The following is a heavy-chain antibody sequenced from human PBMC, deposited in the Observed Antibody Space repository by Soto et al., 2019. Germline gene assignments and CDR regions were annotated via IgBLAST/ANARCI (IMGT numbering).Heavy chain of an antibody. CDR2: INPSGGST. CDR1: GYPFTSYY. V-gene: IGHV1-46*01. CDR3: ARLSGSYYGFDY. J-gene: IGHJ4*02. D-gene: IGHD1-26*01. Sequence: ASGKVSCKASGYPFTSYYMHWVRQAPGQGLEWMGIINPSGGSTSYAQKFQGRVTMTRDTSTSTVYMELSSLRSEDTAVYYCARLSGSYYGFDYWGQGTLVTVSS.